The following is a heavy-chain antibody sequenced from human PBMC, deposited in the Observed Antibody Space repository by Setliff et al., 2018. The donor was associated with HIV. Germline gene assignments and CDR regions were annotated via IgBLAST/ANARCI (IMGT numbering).Heavy chain of an antibody. CDR3: ALSRSIYYYFDN. V-gene: IGHV2-70*04. CDR1: GFSPTTSGLR. Sequence: SGPTLVNPTQTLTLTCTFSGFSPTTSGLRVSWIRQPPGKALEWLARIDWDDDKIYNTFLKTRLTISKDTSKNQVVLTMTDVDPVDTATYYCALSRSIYYYFDNWGQGTLVTVSS. CDR2: IDWDDDK. J-gene: IGHJ4*02. D-gene: IGHD3-10*01.